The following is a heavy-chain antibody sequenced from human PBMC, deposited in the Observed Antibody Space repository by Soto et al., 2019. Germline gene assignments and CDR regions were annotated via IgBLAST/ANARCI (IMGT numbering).Heavy chain of an antibody. Sequence: PGGSLRLSCAASGFSFSNYAMNWVRQAPGKGLEWVSGISGGGGGTYYADSVKGRFTISRDNSKNTLFLQMNSLRAEDTAVYYCAKVGYSGSLDAFDIWGQGTMVTVSS. CDR2: ISGGGGGT. D-gene: IGHD5-12*01. J-gene: IGHJ3*02. V-gene: IGHV3-23*01. CDR1: GFSFSNYA. CDR3: AKVGYSGSLDAFDI.